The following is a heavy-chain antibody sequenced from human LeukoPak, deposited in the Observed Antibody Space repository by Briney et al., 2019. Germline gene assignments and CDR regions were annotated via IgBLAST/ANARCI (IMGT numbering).Heavy chain of an antibody. CDR1: GFTFSSYA. CDR3: ANAPIYYYDSSGPLDY. J-gene: IGHJ4*02. CDR2: ISGSGGST. V-gene: IGHV3-23*01. D-gene: IGHD3-22*01. Sequence: PGGSLRLSCAASGFTFSSYAMSWVRQAPGKGLEWVSAISGSGGSTYYADSVKGRFTISRDNSKTTLYLQMNSLRAEDTAVYYCANAPIYYYDSSGPLDYWGQGTLVTVSS.